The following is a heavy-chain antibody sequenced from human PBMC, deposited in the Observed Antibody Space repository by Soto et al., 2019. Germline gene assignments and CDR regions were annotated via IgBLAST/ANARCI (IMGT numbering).Heavy chain of an antibody. CDR2: MNPNSGNT. Sequence: QAQLVQSGAEVKKPGASVKVSCKASGYTFTGYDINWVRQATGQGLEWMGWMNPNSGNTGYAQNFQGIVTMTRDNSITTAYMELTSLRDDDSAVYYCPGEKVGTTGIDFWGQGTLVTVSS. D-gene: IGHD1-26*01. J-gene: IGHJ4*02. CDR3: PGEKVGTTGIDF. CDR1: GYTFTGYD. V-gene: IGHV1-8*01.